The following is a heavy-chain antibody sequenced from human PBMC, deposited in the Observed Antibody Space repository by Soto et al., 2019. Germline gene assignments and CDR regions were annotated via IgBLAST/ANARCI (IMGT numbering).Heavy chain of an antibody. D-gene: IGHD3-22*01. J-gene: IGHJ4*02. V-gene: IGHV4-59*01. Sequence: SETLSLTCTVSGGSISGYYWSWIRQPPGKGLEWIGYIYYSGSTNYNPSLKSRVTISVDTSKNQFSLKLSSVTAADTAVYYCARDRGSYYYDSSGYSTGNFDYWGQGTLVTVSS. CDR1: GGSISGYY. CDR2: IYYSGST. CDR3: ARDRGSYYYDSSGYSTGNFDY.